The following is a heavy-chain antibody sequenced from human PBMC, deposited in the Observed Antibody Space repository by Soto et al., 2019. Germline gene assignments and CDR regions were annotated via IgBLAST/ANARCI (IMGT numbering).Heavy chain of an antibody. J-gene: IGHJ5*02. CDR2: VNHSGST. D-gene: IGHD3-10*01. V-gene: IGHV4-34*01. CDR1: GGSFSGYY. Sequence: PSETLSLTCAVYGGSFSGYYWSWIRRPPGKGLEWIGEVNHSGSTNYNPSLKSRVTISVDTSKNQFSLKLSSVTAADTAVYYCARGLWFGESNWFDPWGQGTLVTVS. CDR3: ARGLWFGESNWFDP.